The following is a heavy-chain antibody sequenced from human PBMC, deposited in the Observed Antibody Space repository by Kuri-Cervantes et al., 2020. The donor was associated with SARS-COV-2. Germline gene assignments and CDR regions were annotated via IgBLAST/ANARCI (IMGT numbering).Heavy chain of an antibody. J-gene: IGHJ4*02. CDR3: ARDRGYCDGGGCYSTGFSFDY. CDR1: RFTFRSYG. Sequence: GGSLRPSCVASRFTFRSYGVTWVRQAPGGGLEWVSSISSGSEYIYYADSVKGRFSLSRDNSENSLSLQMNSLTAGDTAVFYCARDRGYCDGGGCYSTGFSFDYWGQGALVTVSS. D-gene: IGHD2-15*01. V-gene: IGHV3-21*01. CDR2: ISSGSEYI.